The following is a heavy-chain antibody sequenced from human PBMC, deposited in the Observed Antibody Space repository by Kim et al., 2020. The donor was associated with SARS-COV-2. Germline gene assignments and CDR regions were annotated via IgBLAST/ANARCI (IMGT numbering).Heavy chain of an antibody. V-gene: IGHV3-7*05. J-gene: IGHJ6*02. CDR1: GFTFSSYW. CDR3: ARGPLGYCSGGSCYNYYYYGMDV. D-gene: IGHD2-15*01. CDR2: IKQDGSEK. Sequence: GGSLRLSCAASGFTFSSYWMSWVRQAPGKGLEWVANIKQDGSEKYYVDSVKGRFTISRDNAKNSLYLQMNSLRAEDTAVYYCARGPLGYCSGGSCYNYYYYGMDVWGQGTTVTVSS.